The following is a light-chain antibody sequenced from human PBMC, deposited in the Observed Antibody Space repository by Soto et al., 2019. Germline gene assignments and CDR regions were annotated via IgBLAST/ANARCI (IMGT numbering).Light chain of an antibody. CDR2: TNN. Sequence: QSVLTQPPSASGTPGQRVTISCSGSSSNIGSNTVNWYQQFPGTAPKLLIYTNNQRPSGVPDRLSGSKSGTSASLAISGLQSEDEADYYCATWDDSLNGYVFGAGTKVT. CDR3: ATWDDSLNGYV. J-gene: IGLJ1*01. V-gene: IGLV1-44*01. CDR1: SSNIGSNT.